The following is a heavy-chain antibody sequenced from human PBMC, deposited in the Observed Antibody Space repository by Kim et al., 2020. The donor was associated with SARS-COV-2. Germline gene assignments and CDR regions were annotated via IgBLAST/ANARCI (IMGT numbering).Heavy chain of an antibody. D-gene: IGHD3-9*01. V-gene: IGHV3-21*01. J-gene: IGHJ3*02. CDR1: GFTFSSYS. Sequence: GGSLRLSCAASGFTFSSYSMNWVRQAPGKGLEWVSCTSSSSSYIYYAESVKGRFTISRDNAKNSLYLQMNSLRAEDTAVYHCAREKLNFDILTGYYSDGFDIWGQGTMVTVSS. CDR2: TSSSSSYI. CDR3: AREKLNFDILTGYYSDGFDI.